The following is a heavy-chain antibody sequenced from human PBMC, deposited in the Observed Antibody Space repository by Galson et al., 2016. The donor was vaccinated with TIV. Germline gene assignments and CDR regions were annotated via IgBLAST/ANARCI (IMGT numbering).Heavy chain of an antibody. J-gene: IGHJ4*02. V-gene: IGHV1-24*01. CDR2: FDPEDGET. Sequence: SVKVSCKASGYTFTNYGMSWVRQAPGKGLEWMGGFDPEDGETIYAQKFQGRVTMTEDTSTDTAYMELSSLRSEDTAVYYCATSRGRYFDWLFGYWGQGTLVTVSS. CDR1: GYTFTNYG. CDR3: ATSRGRYFDWLFGY. D-gene: IGHD3-9*01.